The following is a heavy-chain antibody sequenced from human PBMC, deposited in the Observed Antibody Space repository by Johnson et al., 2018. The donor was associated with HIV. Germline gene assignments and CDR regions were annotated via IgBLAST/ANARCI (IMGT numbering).Heavy chain of an antibody. J-gene: IGHJ3*01. V-gene: IGHV3-30*02. CDR3: AKGHSSGYPKDAFDL. CDR2: IRYDGDIT. CDR1: GFTFSNYG. Sequence: QVQLVESGGGVVQPGGSLRLSCAASGFTFSNYGMHWVRQAPGKGLEWVAFIRYDGDITYYVDSVKGRFTISRDNSKNTLYLQMNSLRTEDTAMYYCAKGHSSGYPKDAFDLWGLGTIVTVSS. D-gene: IGHD3-22*01.